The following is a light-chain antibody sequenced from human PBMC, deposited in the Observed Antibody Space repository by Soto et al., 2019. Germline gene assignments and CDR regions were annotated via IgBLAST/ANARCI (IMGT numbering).Light chain of an antibody. CDR3: QQYNNGPTYT. CDR2: GAS. V-gene: IGKV3-15*01. J-gene: IGKJ2*01. Sequence: EIVMTQSPATLSVSPGERATLSCRASQSISSSLAWYQQKPGQAPRLLIYGASTRATGIPARFSGSGSGTEFTLTISSLQSEDVAVDYCQQYNNGPTYTFGQGTKLEIK. CDR1: QSISSS.